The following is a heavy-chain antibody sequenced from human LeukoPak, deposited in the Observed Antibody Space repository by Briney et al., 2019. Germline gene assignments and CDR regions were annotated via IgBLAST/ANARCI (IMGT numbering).Heavy chain of an antibody. D-gene: IGHD7-27*01. Sequence: SVKVSFKASGGTFSSYAISWVRQAPGQGLEWMGGIIPIFGTANYAQKFQGRVTITADESTSTAYMELSSLRSEDTAVYYCAREWGPSDANWFDPWGQGTLVTVSS. V-gene: IGHV1-69*13. J-gene: IGHJ5*02. CDR3: AREWGPSDANWFDP. CDR2: IIPIFGTA. CDR1: GGTFSSYA.